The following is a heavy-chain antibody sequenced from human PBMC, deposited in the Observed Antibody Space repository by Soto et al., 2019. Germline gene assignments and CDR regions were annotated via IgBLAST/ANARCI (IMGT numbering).Heavy chain of an antibody. V-gene: IGHV1-69*06. CDR1: GGTFSSYA. D-gene: IGHD3-3*01. CDR3: AGPEHFYDSWSGYYLVM. J-gene: IGHJ4*02. Sequence: VKVSCKASGGTFSSYAISWMRQAPGQGLEWMGGIIPIFGTANYAQKFQGRVTITADKSTSTAYMELSSLRSEDTAEYYFAGPEHFYDSWSGYYLVMWGQGTLVTVSP. CDR2: IIPIFGTA.